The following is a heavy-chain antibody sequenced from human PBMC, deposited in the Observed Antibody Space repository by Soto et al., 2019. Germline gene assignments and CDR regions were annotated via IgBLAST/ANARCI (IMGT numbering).Heavy chain of an antibody. Sequence: QVQLQQWGAGLVKPSETLSLTCAVYGGSFSGYYWSWIRQPPGKGLEWIGEINHSGSTNYNPSLKSRVTISVDTSKNKFSLKLSSVTAADTAVYYCAGTMVRGVPSPYFDYWGQGTLVTVSS. D-gene: IGHD3-10*01. CDR1: GGSFSGYY. CDR3: AGTMVRGVPSPYFDY. J-gene: IGHJ4*02. V-gene: IGHV4-34*01. CDR2: INHSGST.